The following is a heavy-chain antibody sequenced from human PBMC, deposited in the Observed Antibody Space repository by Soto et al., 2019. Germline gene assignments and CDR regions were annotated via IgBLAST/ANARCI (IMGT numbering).Heavy chain of an antibody. V-gene: IGHV1-69*06. CDR1: GSRFSNYV. Sequence: QVQLVQSGAEVKTPGSSLKVSCKVSGSRFSNYVISWVRQAPGHGLEWLGRIIPIFNSTKYAQNFQGRVTITADKSTSTASLELSSLRSDDTAVYYCAREVGSDTLQPSYNWFGTWGQGTLITVSS. D-gene: IGHD6-25*01. CDR2: IIPIFNST. CDR3: AREVGSDTLQPSYNWFGT. J-gene: IGHJ5*02.